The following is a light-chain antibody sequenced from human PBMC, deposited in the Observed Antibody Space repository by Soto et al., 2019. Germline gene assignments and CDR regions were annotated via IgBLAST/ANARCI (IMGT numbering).Light chain of an antibody. CDR3: SSYTTSSTRV. J-gene: IGLJ1*01. Sequence: QSALTQPASVSGSPGQSITISCTGTSSDVGGYNYVSWYQQHPGKAPKLMIYEVSNRPSGVSNRFSGSKSGNTASLTISGVQAEDEADYYCSSYTTSSTRVFGTGTKGTVL. V-gene: IGLV2-14*01. CDR1: SSDVGGYNY. CDR2: EVS.